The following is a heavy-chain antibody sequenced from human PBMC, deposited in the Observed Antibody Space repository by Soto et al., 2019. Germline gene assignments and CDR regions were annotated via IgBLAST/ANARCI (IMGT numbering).Heavy chain of an antibody. D-gene: IGHD3-10*01. CDR1: GFTFSSYA. CDR2: ISYDGSNK. J-gene: IGHJ4*02. Sequence: QVQLVESGGGVVQPGRSLRLSCAASGFTFSSYAMHWVRQAPGKGLEWVAVISYDGSNKYYADSVKGRFTISRDNSKNTLYLQMNSLRAEDTAVYYCARGVKGVNLQDYWGQVTLVTVSS. CDR3: ARGVKGVNLQDY. V-gene: IGHV3-30-3*01.